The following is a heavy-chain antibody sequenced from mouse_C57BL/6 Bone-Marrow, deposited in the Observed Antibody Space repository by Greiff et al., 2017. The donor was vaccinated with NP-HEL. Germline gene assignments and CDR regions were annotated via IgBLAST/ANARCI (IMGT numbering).Heavy chain of an antibody. J-gene: IGHJ4*01. CDR2: IDPSDSET. CDR3: ARGADGYYAMDY. Sequence: QVQLQQPGAELVRPGSSVKLSCKASGYTFTSYWMHWVKQRPIQGLEWIGNIDPSDSETHYNQKFKDKATLTVDKSSSTAYMQRSSLTSEDSAVYYCARGADGYYAMDYWGQGTSVTVSS. V-gene: IGHV1-52*01. CDR1: GYTFTSYW. D-gene: IGHD2-3*01.